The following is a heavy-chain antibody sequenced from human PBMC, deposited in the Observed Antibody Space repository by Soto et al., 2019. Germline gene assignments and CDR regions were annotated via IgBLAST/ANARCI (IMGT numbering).Heavy chain of an antibody. V-gene: IGHV3-15*01. CDR2: IKSKTDGGTT. D-gene: IGHD6-13*01. J-gene: IGHJ4*02. Sequence: EVQLVESGGGLVKPGGSLRLSCAAFRFTFNNAWMSWVRQAPGKGLQWVGRIKSKTDGGTTDYAAPVKGRFTISRDDSKNTLYLQMNSLKTADTAVYYCTTIANIAAAGSFDYWGQGTLVTVSS. CDR1: RFTFNNAW. CDR3: TTIANIAAAGSFDY.